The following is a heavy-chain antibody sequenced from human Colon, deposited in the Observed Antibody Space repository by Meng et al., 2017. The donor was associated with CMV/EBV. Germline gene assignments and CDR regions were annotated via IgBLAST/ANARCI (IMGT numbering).Heavy chain of an antibody. D-gene: IGHD3-9*01. Sequence: GESLKISCAASGFTFRTYGMHWVRQAPGKGLEWAAFIRYDANTKWYADSVKGRFTISRDNSRNILYLQMSSLRTDDTAVYYCAKESSTTTSEAGGTYDIFDYWGQGALVTVSS. J-gene: IGHJ4*02. CDR3: AKESSTTTSEAGGTYDIFDY. V-gene: IGHV3-30*02. CDR2: IRYDANTK. CDR1: GFTFRTYG.